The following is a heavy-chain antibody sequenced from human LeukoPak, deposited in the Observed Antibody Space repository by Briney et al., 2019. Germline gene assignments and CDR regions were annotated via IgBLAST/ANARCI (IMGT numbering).Heavy chain of an antibody. CDR3: ARGYSYGFFDY. J-gene: IGHJ4*02. CDR2: INSDGSST. Sequence: GGPLRLSCAASGFTFSSYWMHWVRQPPGKGLVWVSRINSDGSSTTYADSVKGRFTISRDNAKNTLYLQMNSLRAEDTAVYYCARGYSYGFFDYWGQGTLATVSS. V-gene: IGHV3-74*01. CDR1: GFTFSSYW. D-gene: IGHD5-18*01.